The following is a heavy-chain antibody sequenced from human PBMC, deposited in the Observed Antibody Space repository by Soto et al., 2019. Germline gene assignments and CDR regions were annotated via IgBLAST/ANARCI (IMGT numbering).Heavy chain of an antibody. CDR3: ARRRRRQQPLGASKSSFYFDY. D-gene: IGHD6-13*01. CDR1: GGSFSGYY. Sequence: SETLSLTCAVYGGSFSGYYWSWIRQPPGKGLEWIGEINHSGSTNYNPSLKSRVTISVDTSKNQFSLKLSSVTAADTAVYYCARRRRRQQPLGASKSSFYFDYWGQGTLVTVSS. CDR2: INHSGST. V-gene: IGHV4-34*01. J-gene: IGHJ4*02.